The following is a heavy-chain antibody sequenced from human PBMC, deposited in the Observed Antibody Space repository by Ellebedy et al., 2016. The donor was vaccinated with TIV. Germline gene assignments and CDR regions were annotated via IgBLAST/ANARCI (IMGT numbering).Heavy chain of an antibody. CDR1: GVSFSRYR. Sequence: GESLKISCAASGVSFSRYRMSWVRQAPGKGLEWVSSITDSSRTFYRDSVKGRFTISRDNAKHSPYLEMSSLRVEDTAVYYCARLADLWFGEIFDWGQGTLVTVSS. J-gene: IGHJ4*02. V-gene: IGHV3-21*03. CDR2: ITDSSRT. CDR3: ARLADLWFGEIFD. D-gene: IGHD3-10*01.